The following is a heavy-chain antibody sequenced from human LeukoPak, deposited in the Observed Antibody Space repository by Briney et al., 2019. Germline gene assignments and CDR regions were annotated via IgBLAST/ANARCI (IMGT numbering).Heavy chain of an antibody. CDR2: ISGGGVTT. J-gene: IGHJ4*02. V-gene: IGHV3-23*01. CDR1: GFTFSSYA. D-gene: IGHD6-19*01. CDR3: ASREGWLGPPPEY. Sequence: GGSLRLSCAASGFTFSSYAMYWVRQAPGKGLEWVSGISGGGVTTTCADSVKGRFTISRDNSRNTLYLQMNSLRAEDTALYYCASREGWLGPPPEYWGQGTLVTVSS.